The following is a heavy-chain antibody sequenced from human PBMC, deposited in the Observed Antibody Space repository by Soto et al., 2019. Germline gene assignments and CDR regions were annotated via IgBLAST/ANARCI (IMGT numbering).Heavy chain of an antibody. CDR1: GYPISSGCY. Sequence: SETLSLTCAVSGYPISSGCYWGWIRQSPGKGLEWIGSMYHSGSTYYNPSLKSRVTMSVDTSKNQFSLKLSSVTAADTAVYYCARDPRDLLVVVTATLFDYWGQGTLVTVSS. V-gene: IGHV4-38-2*02. CDR2: MYHSGST. J-gene: IGHJ4*02. CDR3: ARDPRDLLVVVTATLFDY. D-gene: IGHD2-15*01.